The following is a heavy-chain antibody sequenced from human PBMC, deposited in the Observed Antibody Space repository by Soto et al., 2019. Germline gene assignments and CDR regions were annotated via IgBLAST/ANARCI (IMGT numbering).Heavy chain of an antibody. CDR1: GFTFSSYA. CDR3: ANSIVATIPDYFDY. D-gene: IGHD5-12*01. Sequence: GGSLRLSCAASGFTFSSYAMSWVRQAPGKGLEWVSDISGSGGSTYYADSVKGRFTISKDNSKNTLYLQMNSLRAEDTAVYYCANSIVATIPDYFDYWGQGTLVTVSS. V-gene: IGHV3-23*01. J-gene: IGHJ4*02. CDR2: ISGSGGST.